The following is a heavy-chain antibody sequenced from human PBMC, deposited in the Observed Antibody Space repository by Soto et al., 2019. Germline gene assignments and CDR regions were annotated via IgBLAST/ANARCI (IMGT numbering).Heavy chain of an antibody. Sequence: GGSLRLSCAASGFTFSSYWMYWVRQAPGKGLEWVSHMNNDGSYTIYAESVKGRFTFSRDNAKNSLYLQMNSLRAEDTAVYYCARGTALLRYFDWLFSSDAFDIWGQGTMVTVSS. D-gene: IGHD3-9*01. V-gene: IGHV3-74*01. CDR3: ARGTALLRYFDWLFSSDAFDI. CDR1: GFTFSSYW. CDR2: MNNDGSYT. J-gene: IGHJ3*02.